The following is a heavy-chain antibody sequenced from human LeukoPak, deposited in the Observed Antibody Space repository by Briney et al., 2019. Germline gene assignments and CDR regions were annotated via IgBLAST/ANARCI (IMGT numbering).Heavy chain of an antibody. CDR3: ARDLMGFWSGYYN. J-gene: IGHJ4*02. V-gene: IGHV1-2*02. Sequence: ASVKVSFKASGYTFTGYYMHWVRQAPGQGLEWMGWINPNSGGTNYAQKFQGRVTMTRDTSISTAYMELSRLRSDDTAVYYCARDLMGFWSGYYNWGQGTLVTVSS. CDR2: INPNSGGT. D-gene: IGHD3-3*01. CDR1: GYTFTGYY.